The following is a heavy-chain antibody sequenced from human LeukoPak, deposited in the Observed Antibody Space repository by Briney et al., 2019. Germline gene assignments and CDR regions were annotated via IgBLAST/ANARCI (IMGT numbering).Heavy chain of an antibody. D-gene: IGHD5-12*01. J-gene: IGHJ6*03. CDR2: IYASGNT. CDR3: ARDGFYCSGSDCSKGRWYSHYYMDV. CDR1: GGSISSYY. V-gene: IGHV4-4*07. Sequence: PSETLSLTCTVSGGSISSYYWTWIRQPAGKGLEWIGRIYASGNTDYSPSLKSRLTISLDTSKNQFSLRLSSVTAADTAVYYCARDGFYCSGSDCSKGRWYSHYYMDVWGKGTTVTVSS.